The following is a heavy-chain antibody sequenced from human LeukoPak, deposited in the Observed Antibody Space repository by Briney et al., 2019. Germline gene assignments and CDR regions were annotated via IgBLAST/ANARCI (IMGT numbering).Heavy chain of an antibody. CDR2: IWYDGGNK. D-gene: IGHD6-13*01. V-gene: IGHV3-33*08. Sequence: GGSLRLSCAASGFTFSGHGMHWVRQAPGKGLEWVAVIWYDGGNKYYADSVKGRFTISRDNSKNTLYLQMNSLRAEDTAVYYCAKSLYISSWYYDYWGQGTLVTVSS. CDR3: AKSLYISSWYYDY. CDR1: GFTFSGHG. J-gene: IGHJ4*02.